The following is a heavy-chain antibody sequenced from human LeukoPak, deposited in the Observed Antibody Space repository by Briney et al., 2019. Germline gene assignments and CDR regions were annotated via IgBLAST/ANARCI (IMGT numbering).Heavy chain of an antibody. V-gene: IGHV3-30*19. J-gene: IGHJ5*02. CDR2: ISYNGSNK. D-gene: IGHD6-19*01. Sequence: SGGSLRLSCAASGFTFSSYGMHWVRQAPGKGLEWVAVISYNGSNKYYADSVKGRFTISRDNSKNTLYLQMNSLRAEDTAVYYCARNPGWYEGWFDPWGQGTLVTVSS. CDR3: ARNPGWYEGWFDP. CDR1: GFTFSSYG.